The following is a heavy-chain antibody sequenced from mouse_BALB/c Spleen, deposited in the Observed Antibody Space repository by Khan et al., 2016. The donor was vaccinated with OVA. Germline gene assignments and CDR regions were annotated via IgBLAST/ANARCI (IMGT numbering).Heavy chain of an antibody. CDR1: GYTFTSYW. Sequence: QVQLQQPGAELVKAGASVKMSCKASGYTFTSYWMHWVKQRPGQGLEWFAETNPTNGRTYYNEKFKSKATLTVDKSSSTAYMQLSGLTYEDSAVDSCARIKKILATYFDYWGQGTTLTVSS. D-gene: IGHD1-1*01. CDR3: ARIKKILATYFDY. CDR2: TNPTNGRT. J-gene: IGHJ2*01. V-gene: IGHV1S81*02.